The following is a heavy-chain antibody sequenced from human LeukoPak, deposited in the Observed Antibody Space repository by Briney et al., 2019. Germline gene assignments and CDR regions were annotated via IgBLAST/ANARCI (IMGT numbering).Heavy chain of an antibody. V-gene: IGHV4-61*02. J-gene: IGHJ4*02. D-gene: IGHD6-13*01. Sequence: SQTLSLTCTVSGGSISSGSYYWSWIRQPAGKGLEWIGRIYTSGSTNYNPSLKSRVTISVDTSKNQFSLKLSSVTAADTAVYYCARVKGIAAAGYYFDYWGQGTLVTVSS. CDR1: GGSISSGSYY. CDR3: ARVKGIAAAGYYFDY. CDR2: IYTSGST.